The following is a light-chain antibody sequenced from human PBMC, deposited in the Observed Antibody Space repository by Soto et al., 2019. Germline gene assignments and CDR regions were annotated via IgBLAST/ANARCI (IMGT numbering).Light chain of an antibody. V-gene: IGLV2-23*02. J-gene: IGLJ1*01. CDR2: EVS. Sequence: QSALTQPASVSGSPGQSITISCSGSSGDVGNYDLVSWYQQIPGKAPQLMIFEVSRRPSRVSDRFSGSKSGNTASLTISGLQAEDEGDFYCCSYAGSYTRVFGTGTKLTVL. CDR1: SGDVGNYDL. CDR3: CSYAGSYTRV.